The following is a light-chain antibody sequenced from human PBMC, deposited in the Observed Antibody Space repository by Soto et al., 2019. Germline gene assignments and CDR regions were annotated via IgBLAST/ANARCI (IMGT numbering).Light chain of an antibody. CDR1: SSNIGAGYD. V-gene: IGLV1-40*01. CDR2: GNN. Sequence: QSGLTQPPSVSGAPGQRVTISCTGSSSNIGAGYDVHWYQHFPGRAPKLLIYGNNNRPSGVPDRFSGSNSGTSASLAITGLQAEDEADYFCHSYDIRLSGFYVFGTGTKVTVL. J-gene: IGLJ1*01. CDR3: HSYDIRLSGFYV.